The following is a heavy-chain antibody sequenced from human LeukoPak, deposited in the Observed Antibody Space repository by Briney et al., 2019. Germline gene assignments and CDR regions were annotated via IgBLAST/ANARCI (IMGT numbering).Heavy chain of an antibody. J-gene: IGHJ4*02. Sequence: SVKISCTASGGTFSSYTISWVRQAPGQGLEWMGGIIPIFGTANYAQKFQGRVTITTDESTSTAYMELSSLRSEDTAVYYCARAEVVGAAYLFDYWGQGTLVTVSS. V-gene: IGHV1-69*05. D-gene: IGHD1-26*01. CDR3: ARAEVVGAAYLFDY. CDR1: GGTFSSYT. CDR2: IIPIFGTA.